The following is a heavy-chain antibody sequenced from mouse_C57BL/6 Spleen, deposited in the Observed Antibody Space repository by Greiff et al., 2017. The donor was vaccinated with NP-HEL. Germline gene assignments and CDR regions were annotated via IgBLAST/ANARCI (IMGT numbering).Heavy chain of an antibody. Sequence: QVQLQQSGAELVRPGTSVKVSCKASGYAFTNYLIEWVKQRPGQGLEWIGVINPGSGGTNYNEKFKGKATLTADKSSSTAYMQLSSLTSEDSAVYFCARGVRFGDVWGTGTTVTVSS. V-gene: IGHV1-54*01. CDR1: GYAFTNYL. CDR3: ARGVRFGDV. CDR2: INPGSGGT. J-gene: IGHJ1*03.